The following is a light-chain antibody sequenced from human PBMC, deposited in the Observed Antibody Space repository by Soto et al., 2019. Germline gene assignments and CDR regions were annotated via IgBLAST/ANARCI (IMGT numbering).Light chain of an antibody. V-gene: IGKV1D-13*01. CDR2: DAS. CDR3: QQFNNYPRA. CDR1: QGISSA. Sequence: AIQLTQSPSSLSASVGDRVTITCRASQGISSALAWYQQKPAKAPKLLIFDASSLESGVPSRFSGGGSGTDFILYISSLHPEDFASYYCQQFNNYPRAFGHGTNVEIK. J-gene: IGKJ1*01.